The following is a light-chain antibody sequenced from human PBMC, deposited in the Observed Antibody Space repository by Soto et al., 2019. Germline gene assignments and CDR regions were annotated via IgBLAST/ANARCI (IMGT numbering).Light chain of an antibody. CDR3: LQDYNYPYT. CDR2: AAS. CDR1: LGIRND. V-gene: IGKV1-6*01. J-gene: IGKJ2*01. Sequence: AIQMTQSPSSLSASVGDRVTITCRASLGIRNDLGWFQQKPGKAPNLLIYAASSLQSGVPSRFSGSKSGTDFSLTIGSLQPEDFATYYCLQDYNYPYTFGQGTKLEIK.